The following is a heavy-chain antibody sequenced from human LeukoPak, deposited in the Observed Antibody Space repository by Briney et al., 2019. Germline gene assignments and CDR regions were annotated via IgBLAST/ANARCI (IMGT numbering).Heavy chain of an antibody. D-gene: IGHD3-10*01. CDR2: ISGSGRST. J-gene: IGHJ3*02. CDR3: AKVTGGSGSYYRPDAFDI. Sequence: PGGSLRLSCAASGFTFRSYGMSWVRQAPGKGLEWVSAISGSGRSTYYADSVKGRFTISRDNSKNTLYLQMNSLRAEDTALYYCAKVTGGSGSYYRPDAFDIWGQGTMVTVSS. CDR1: GFTFRSYG. V-gene: IGHV3-23*01.